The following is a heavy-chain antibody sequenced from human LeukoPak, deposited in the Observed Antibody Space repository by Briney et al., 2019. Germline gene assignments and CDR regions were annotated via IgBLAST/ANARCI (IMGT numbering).Heavy chain of an antibody. CDR3: ARATLSDYYFNY. J-gene: IGHJ4*02. V-gene: IGHV1-46*01. CDR2: INPSGGST. Sequence: ASVKVSCKASGYTFTSYYMHWVRQAPGQGLEWMGIINPSGGSTSYAQKLQGRVTMTRDTSTNTVYMELSSLRSEDTAVYFCARATLSDYYFNYWGQGTLVTVSS. CDR1: GYTFTSYY.